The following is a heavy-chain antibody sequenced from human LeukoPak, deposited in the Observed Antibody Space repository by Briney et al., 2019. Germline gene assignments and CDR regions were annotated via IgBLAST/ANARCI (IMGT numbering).Heavy chain of an antibody. CDR3: ATPGPEYCNNGVCTFDY. CDR2: ISGSGGST. Sequence: RSGGSLRLSCAASGFTFSSYAMSWVRQAPGKGLEWVSAISGSGGSTYYADSVKGRFTISRDNSKNTLYLQMNSLRAEDTAVYYCATPGPEYCNNGVCTFDYWGQGTLVTVSS. CDR1: GFTFSSYA. D-gene: IGHD2-8*01. J-gene: IGHJ4*02. V-gene: IGHV3-23*01.